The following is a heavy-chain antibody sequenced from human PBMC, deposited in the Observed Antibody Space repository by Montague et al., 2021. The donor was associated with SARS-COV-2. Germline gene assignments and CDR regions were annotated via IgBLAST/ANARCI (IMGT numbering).Heavy chain of an antibody. V-gene: IGHV4-39*02. J-gene: IGHJ4*02. CDR3: ARGMIRGVTTPFDY. D-gene: IGHD3-10*01. CDR2: IYYSGTT. Sequence: TLSLTCSVSSGSIISSGYYWGWIRQPPGKELEWIGNIYYSGTTYYNPSLQSRGTISVGTSKNHLSLRLSSVTAADTAVYFCARGMIRGVTTPFDYWGQGSQVTVSS. CDR1: SGSIISSGYY.